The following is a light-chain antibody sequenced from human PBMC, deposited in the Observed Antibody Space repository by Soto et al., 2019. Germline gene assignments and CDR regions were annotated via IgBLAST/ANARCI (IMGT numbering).Light chain of an antibody. V-gene: IGKV2D-29*01. J-gene: IGKJ5*01. CDR1: XSLLHSDGKTY. CDR3: MQSIQVPIT. Sequence: EIVLTQTPLSLSVSPLHPASISFNSSXSLLHSDGKTYLYWYLQKPGQPPHLVIYELSNRFSGVPDKFSGSGSGTDFTLKISRVEAEDVGVYYCMQSIQVPITFGQRTRLEIK. CDR2: ELS.